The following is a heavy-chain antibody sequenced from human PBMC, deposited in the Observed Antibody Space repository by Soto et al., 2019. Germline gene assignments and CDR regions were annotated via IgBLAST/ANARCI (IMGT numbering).Heavy chain of an antibody. Sequence: EVQVVESGGGLVQPGGSLRLSCVASGFTFRRYWMHWVRQAPGKGLVWVSRIDSDGTTTQYEDSVRGRFTISRDNAKNTLFLQMNSLRAEDTAVYYCARVDDSGYYLGPFDYWGQGTLVTVSS. CDR3: ARVDDSGYYLGPFDY. J-gene: IGHJ4*02. D-gene: IGHD3-22*01. CDR2: IDSDGTTT. V-gene: IGHV3-74*03. CDR1: GFTFRRYW.